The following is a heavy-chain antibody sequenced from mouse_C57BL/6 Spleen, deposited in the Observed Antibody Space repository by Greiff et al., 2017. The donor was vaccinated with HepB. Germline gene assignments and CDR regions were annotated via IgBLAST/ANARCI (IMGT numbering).Heavy chain of an antibody. CDR2: INPGSGGT. CDR1: GYAFTNYL. CDR3: ARKGLDYLFAY. D-gene: IGHD2-4*01. J-gene: IGHJ3*01. Sequence: VQLQQSGAELVRPGTSVKVSCKASGYAFTNYLIEWVKQRPGQGLEWIGVINPGSGGTNYNEKFKGKATLTADKSSSTAYMQLSSLTSEDSAVYFCARKGLDYLFAYWGQGTLVTVSA. V-gene: IGHV1-54*01.